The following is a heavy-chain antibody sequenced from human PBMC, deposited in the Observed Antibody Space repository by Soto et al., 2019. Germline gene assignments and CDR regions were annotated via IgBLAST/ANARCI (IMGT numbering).Heavy chain of an antibody. D-gene: IGHD3-22*01. J-gene: IGHJ4*03. CDR2: VYFTGST. CDR3: ASFPVIPGRDSPLIFDF. Sequence: SETLSLTCTVTGDSMNSHYWSWLRQPPGKALEWMGYVYFTGSTNYSPSLESRLTILVDTSKNQFSLKLTSVTAADTAVYYCASFPVIPGRDSPLIFDFWGQGTLVTVSS. V-gene: IGHV4-59*08. CDR1: GDSMNSHY.